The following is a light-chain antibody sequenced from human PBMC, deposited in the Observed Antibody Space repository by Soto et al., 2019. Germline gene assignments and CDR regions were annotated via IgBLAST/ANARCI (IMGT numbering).Light chain of an antibody. CDR2: SNK. CDR3: AAWDDSLNAWV. V-gene: IGLV1-44*01. CDR1: SSNIGSNT. J-gene: IGLJ3*02. Sequence: QSVLTQPPSASGTPGQRVTISCSGSSSNIGSNTVHWYQQLPGTAPKLLIYSNKQRPSGVPDRFSGSKSGTSASLAISGLQSEDEADYYCAAWDDSLNAWVFGGGTQLTVL.